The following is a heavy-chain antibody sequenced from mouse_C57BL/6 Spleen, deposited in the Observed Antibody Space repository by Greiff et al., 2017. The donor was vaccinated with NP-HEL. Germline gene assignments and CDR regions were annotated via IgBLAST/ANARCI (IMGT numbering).Heavy chain of an antibody. CDR3: ARYNLGRFAY. J-gene: IGHJ3*01. CDR2: LRNKANGYTT. D-gene: IGHD4-1*01. CDR1: GFTFTDYY. V-gene: IGHV7-3*01. Sequence: EVKLMESGGGLVQPGGSLSLSCAASGFTFTDYYMSWVRQPPGKALEWLGFLRNKANGYTTEYSASVKGRFTISRDNSQSILYLQMNALRAEESATYYCARYNLGRFAYWGEGTLFTVSA.